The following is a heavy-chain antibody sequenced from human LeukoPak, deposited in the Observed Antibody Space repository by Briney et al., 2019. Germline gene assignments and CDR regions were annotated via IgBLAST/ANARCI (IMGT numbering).Heavy chain of an antibody. Sequence: GGSLRLSCAASGFTLSKSGMHWVRQAPGKGLEWVTCIPYDGSQSHYAESVKGRFIISRDNSKNTLYLQMNSLRAGDTAVYYCARDVSSGWYVGVFDYWGQGTLVTVSS. D-gene: IGHD6-19*01. V-gene: IGHV3-30*12. J-gene: IGHJ4*02. CDR1: GFTLSKSG. CDR3: ARDVSSGWYVGVFDY. CDR2: IPYDGSQS.